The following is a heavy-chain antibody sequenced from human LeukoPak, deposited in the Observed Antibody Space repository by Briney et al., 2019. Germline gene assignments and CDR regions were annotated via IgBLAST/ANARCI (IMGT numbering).Heavy chain of an antibody. CDR2: IYSGGST. J-gene: IGHJ4*02. CDR3: ARVRAGYSYGLGYFDY. D-gene: IGHD5-18*01. Sequence: GGSLRLSCAASGFTLSSYSMNWVRQAPGKGLEWVSVIYSGGSTYYADSVKGRFTISRDNSKNTLYLQMNSLRAEDTAVYYCARVRAGYSYGLGYFDYWGQGTLVTVSS. V-gene: IGHV3-66*01. CDR1: GFTLSSYS.